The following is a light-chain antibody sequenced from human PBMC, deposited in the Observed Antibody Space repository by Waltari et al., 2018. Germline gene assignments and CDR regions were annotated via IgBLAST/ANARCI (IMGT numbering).Light chain of an antibody. V-gene: IGLV2-23*02. CDR3: CSYAGDSLYV. CDR2: AVT. J-gene: IGLJ1*01. CDR1: SSDVRSYNY. Sequence: QSALTQPASVSGSPGQSITLTCTGTSSDVRSYNYVSWYQQYPGKAPKLLIYAVTHRPAGVSDRFSGSKSGNTASLTISGLQAEDEADYYCCSYAGDSLYVFGTGTTVTV.